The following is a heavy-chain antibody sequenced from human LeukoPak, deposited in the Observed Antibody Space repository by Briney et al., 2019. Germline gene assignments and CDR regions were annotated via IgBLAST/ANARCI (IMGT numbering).Heavy chain of an antibody. CDR3: ARDKRSVNWFDP. D-gene: IGHD4-17*01. Sequence: GGSLRLSCAVSGFTFSTYSMNWVRQAPGKGLEWVAYICSSGGTMYYADSVKGRFTISRDNAENSLYLQMNSLGVEDTAVYYCARDKRSVNWFDPWGLGTLVTVSP. CDR1: GFTFSTYS. J-gene: IGHJ5*02. CDR2: ICSSGGTM. V-gene: IGHV3-48*01.